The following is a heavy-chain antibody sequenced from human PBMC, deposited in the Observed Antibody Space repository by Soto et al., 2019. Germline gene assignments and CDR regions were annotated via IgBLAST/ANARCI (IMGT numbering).Heavy chain of an antibody. V-gene: IGHV3-23*01. Sequence: EVQLLESGGGLVQPGGSLRLSCAASGFTFSSYAMSWVRQAPGKGLEWVSAISGSGGSTYYADSVKGRFTISRDNSKNTLYLQMNSLRAEDTAVYYCAKNDGYYGSGTEIRDYWGQGTLVTVSS. CDR1: GFTFSSYA. CDR2: ISGSGGST. CDR3: AKNDGYYGSGTEIRDY. D-gene: IGHD3-10*01. J-gene: IGHJ4*02.